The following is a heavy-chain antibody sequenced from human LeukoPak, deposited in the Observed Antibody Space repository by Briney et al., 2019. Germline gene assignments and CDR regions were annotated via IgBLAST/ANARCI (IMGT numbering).Heavy chain of an antibody. CDR3: ARDLKGCNGTSCFPYFSDV. CDR1: GGSISSSSYY. Sequence: SETLSLTCTVSGGSISSSSYYWGWIRQPPGKGLEWIGSIFYSGSTYYNPSLKSRVTISLDTSKNQFSLKLSSVTAADTAVYSCARDLKGCNGTSCFPYFSDVWGQGTMVTVSS. J-gene: IGHJ3*01. CDR2: IFYSGST. V-gene: IGHV4-39*07. D-gene: IGHD2-2*01.